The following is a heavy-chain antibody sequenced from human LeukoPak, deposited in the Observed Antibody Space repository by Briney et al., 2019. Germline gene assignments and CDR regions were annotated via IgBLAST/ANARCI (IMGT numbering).Heavy chain of an antibody. D-gene: IGHD4-23*01. V-gene: IGHV3-21*01. CDR2: ISSSSSII. Sequence: GGSLRLSCAASGFTFSTYSMNWVRKAPGKGLEWVSSISSSSSIIYYADSVKGRFTISRDNAKNSLYLQMSGLRDEDMAVYHCARTRSKVGTPTFDYWGQGTLVTVSS. CDR3: ARTRSKVGTPTFDY. J-gene: IGHJ4*02. CDR1: GFTFSTYS.